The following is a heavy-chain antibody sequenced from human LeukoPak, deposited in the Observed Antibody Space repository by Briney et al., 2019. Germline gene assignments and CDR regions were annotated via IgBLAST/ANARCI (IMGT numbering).Heavy chain of an antibody. J-gene: IGHJ6*02. D-gene: IGHD3-10*01. CDR1: GFTFSDYY. V-gene: IGHV3-11*06. Sequence: GGSLRLSCAASGFTFSDYYMSWIRQSPGKGLEWVSYISTNSSYTNYADSVKGRFTISRDNAKNSLYLQMNSLRAEDTAVYYCAKDLTYYGSMDVWGQGTTVTVSS. CDR3: AKDLTYYGSMDV. CDR2: ISTNSSYT.